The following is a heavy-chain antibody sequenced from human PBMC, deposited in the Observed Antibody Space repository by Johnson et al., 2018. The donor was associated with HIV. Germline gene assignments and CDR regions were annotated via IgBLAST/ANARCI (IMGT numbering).Heavy chain of an antibody. CDR3: ATRITMVQGVIKGDAFDI. V-gene: IGHV3-53*01. D-gene: IGHD3-10*01. CDR2: IYSGGST. CDR1: GFTVSSNY. J-gene: IGHJ3*02. Sequence: VQLVESGGGLIQPGGSLRLSCAASGFTVSSNYMSWVRQAPGKGLEWVSVIYSGGSTYYADSVKGRFTISRDNSKNTLYLQMNSLRAEDTAVYYCATRITMVQGVIKGDAFDIWGQGTMVTVSS.